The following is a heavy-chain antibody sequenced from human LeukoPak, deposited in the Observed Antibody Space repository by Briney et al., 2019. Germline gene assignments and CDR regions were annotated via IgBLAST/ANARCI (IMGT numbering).Heavy chain of an antibody. D-gene: IGHD6-6*01. CDR2: MYYSGST. Sequence: HSETLSLTCTVSGGSVSSSSYYWGWIRQPPGKGLEWIGSMYYSGSTYYNPSLKSRVTISVDTSKNQFSLKLSSVTAADTAVSYCARRSIAAHTFDYWGQGTLVTVSS. J-gene: IGHJ4*02. CDR3: ARRSIAAHTFDY. CDR1: GGSVSSSSYY. V-gene: IGHV4-39*01.